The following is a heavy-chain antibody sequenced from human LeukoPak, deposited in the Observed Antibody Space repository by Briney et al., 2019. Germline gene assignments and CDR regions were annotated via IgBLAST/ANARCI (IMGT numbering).Heavy chain of an antibody. CDR3: ARGCTSCFWFDP. CDR2: IIPIFGTA. V-gene: IGHV1-69*05. Sequence: ASVKVSCKASGGTFSSYAISWVRQAPGKGLEWVGRIIPIFGTANYAQKFQGRVTITTDESTSTAYMELSSLRSEDTAVYYCARGCTSCFWFDPGGQGSLDSVSS. J-gene: IGHJ5*02. CDR1: GGTFSSYA. D-gene: IGHD2-2*01.